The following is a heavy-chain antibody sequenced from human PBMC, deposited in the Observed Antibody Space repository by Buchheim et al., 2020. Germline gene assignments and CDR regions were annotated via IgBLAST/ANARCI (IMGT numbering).Heavy chain of an antibody. Sequence: QVQLVGSGGGVVQPGRSLRLSCAASGFIFSNFGMHWVRRAPGKGLEWVAVISYDVSVDYYAASVKGRFTISRDNSKNTMWLQMNSLRPEDTAVYYCTKEPLVNTGYYYPHWGQGTL. CDR3: TKEPLVNTGYYYPH. J-gene: IGHJ4*02. D-gene: IGHD2/OR15-2a*01. CDR1: GFIFSNFG. V-gene: IGHV3-30*18. CDR2: ISYDVSVD.